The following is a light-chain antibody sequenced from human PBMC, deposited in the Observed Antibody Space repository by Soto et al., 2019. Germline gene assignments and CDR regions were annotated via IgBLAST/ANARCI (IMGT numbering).Light chain of an antibody. V-gene: IGLV2-14*01. CDR3: TSYTTRSTWV. CDR2: EVS. CDR1: TSDIGNYNY. Sequence: QSALTQPASVSGSPGQSISISCTGATSDIGNYNYVSWYQQHPGKAPQLMIYEVSNRPSGVSNRFSGSKSGSTASLTISGLQPEDEADFYCTSYTTRSTWVFGGGTKLTVL. J-gene: IGLJ3*02.